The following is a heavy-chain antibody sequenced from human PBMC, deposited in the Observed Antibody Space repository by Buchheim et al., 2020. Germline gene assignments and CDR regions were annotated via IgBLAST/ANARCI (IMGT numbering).Heavy chain of an antibody. CDR3: SKGAVAGEGDFWYFDL. J-gene: IGHJ2*01. CDR2: ITNTGSRT. V-gene: IGHV3-23*05. CDR1: GFTFSNYP. Sequence: EVQLLESGGGRVQPGGSLRLSCAAAGFTFSNYPMTWVRQAPGKGLEWVASITNTGSRTNYADSVKGRFTISRDISKNTLYLQMSGLRAEDTAVFFCSKGAVAGEGDFWYFDLWGRGT. D-gene: IGHD6-19*01.